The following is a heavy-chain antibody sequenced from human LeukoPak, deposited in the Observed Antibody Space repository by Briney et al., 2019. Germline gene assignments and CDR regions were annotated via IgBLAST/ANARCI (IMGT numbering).Heavy chain of an antibody. D-gene: IGHD1-26*01. J-gene: IGHJ4*02. V-gene: IGHV3-23*01. CDR1: GFTFTSYS. Sequence: GGSLRLSCAASGFTFTSYSVNWVRQAPGKGLEWVSTISGGGGSTYYADSVKGRFTISRDNSKNTLYLQVNSLRAEDTAVYYCAKGGKWDVTPFDYWGQGTLVTVSS. CDR2: ISGGGGST. CDR3: AKGGKWDVTPFDY.